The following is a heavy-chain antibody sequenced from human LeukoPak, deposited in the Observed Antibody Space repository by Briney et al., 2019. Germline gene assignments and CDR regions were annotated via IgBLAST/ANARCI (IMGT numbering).Heavy chain of an antibody. J-gene: IGHJ3*02. CDR1: GFTFSSYE. CDR3: AGPYYYDSSGYYRYAFDI. V-gene: IGHV3-21*01. Sequence: GGSLRLSCAASGFTFSSYEMNWVRQAPGKGLEWVSSISSSSSYIYYADSVKGRFTISRDNAKNSLYLQMNSLRAEDTAVYYCAGPYYYDSSGYYRYAFDIWGQGTMVTVSS. CDR2: ISSSSSYI. D-gene: IGHD3-22*01.